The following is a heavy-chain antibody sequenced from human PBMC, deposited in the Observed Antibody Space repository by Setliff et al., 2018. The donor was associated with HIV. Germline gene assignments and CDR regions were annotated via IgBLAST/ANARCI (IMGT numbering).Heavy chain of an antibody. CDR2: ISGSGDST. D-gene: IGHD3-10*01. CDR3: AKDNYYGSGSYSDY. CDR1: GFPFSSYA. Sequence: GGALRLSCAASGFPFSSYAMSWVRQAPGKGLEWVSAISGSGDSTYYADSVKGRFTISRDNSKNTLYLQMDSLRAEDTAVYYCAKDNYYGSGSYSDYWGQGTLVTVSS. V-gene: IGHV3-23*01. J-gene: IGHJ4*02.